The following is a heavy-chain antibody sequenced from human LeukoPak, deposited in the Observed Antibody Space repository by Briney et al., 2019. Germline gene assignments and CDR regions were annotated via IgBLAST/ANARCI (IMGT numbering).Heavy chain of an antibody. V-gene: IGHV3-48*01. CDR3: ARDATVAFSPNWFDP. CDR2: ITRGSSTR. CDR1: GFRFSSYS. J-gene: IGHJ5*02. D-gene: IGHD6-19*01. Sequence: GGSLRLSCAASGFRFSSYSMHWVRQAPGKGLDWVSSITRGSSTRYYADSVKGRFTISRDDGKTSLYLHMNSLRVDDTAVYFCARDATVAFSPNWFDPWGQGTLVTVSS.